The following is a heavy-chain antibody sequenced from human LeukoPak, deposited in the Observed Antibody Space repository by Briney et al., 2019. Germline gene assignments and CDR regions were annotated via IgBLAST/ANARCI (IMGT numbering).Heavy chain of an antibody. CDR2: MTGSGATT. CDR1: GFTFSSYA. J-gene: IGHJ4*02. D-gene: IGHD4-17*01. CDR3: AKGYGDYRVGSVSADY. V-gene: IGHV3-23*01. Sequence: GASLRPSCAASGFTFSSYAMSWVRQAPGKGLEWVSSMTGSGATTYYADSVKGRFTISKDNSKNTLYLQMNSLRAEDTAVYYCAKGYGDYRVGSVSADYWGQGTLVTVSS.